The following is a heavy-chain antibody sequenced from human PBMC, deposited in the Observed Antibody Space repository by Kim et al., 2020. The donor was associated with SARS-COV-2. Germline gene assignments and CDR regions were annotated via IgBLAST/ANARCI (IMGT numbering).Heavy chain of an antibody. CDR2: IYYSGST. CDR3: ASHHGRDGYNYFSY. V-gene: IGHV4-39*01. Sequence: SETLSLTCTVSGGSISSSSYYWGWIRQPPGKGLEWIGSIYYSGSTYYNPSLKSRVTISVDTSKNQFSLKLSSVTAADTALYYCASHHGRDGYNYFSYWG. D-gene: IGHD5-12*01. J-gene: IGHJ4*01. CDR1: GGSISSSSYY.